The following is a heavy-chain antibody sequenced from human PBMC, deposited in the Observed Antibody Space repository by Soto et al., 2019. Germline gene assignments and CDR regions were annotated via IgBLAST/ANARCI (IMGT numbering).Heavy chain of an antibody. CDR2: IKQDGSEK. CDR3: ARVRGIVVVPGARHYYGMDV. D-gene: IGHD2-2*01. CDR1: GFTFRSYL. Sequence: GGSLRLSCAASGFTFRSYLMSWVRQAPGKGLEWVANIKQDGSEKYYVDSVKGRSTISRDNAKNPLYLQMNSLRAEDTAVYYCARVRGIVVVPGARHYYGMDVWGQGTTVTVSS. J-gene: IGHJ6*02. V-gene: IGHV3-7*01.